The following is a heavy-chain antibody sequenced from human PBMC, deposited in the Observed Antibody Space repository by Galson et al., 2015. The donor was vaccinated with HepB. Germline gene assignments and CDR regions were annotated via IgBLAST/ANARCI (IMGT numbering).Heavy chain of an antibody. J-gene: IGHJ6*03. CDR3: AVVGATGGYMDV. CDR2: IIPIFGTA. Sequence: SVKVSCKASGGTFSSYAISWVRQAPGQGLEWMGGIIPIFGTANYAQKFQGRVTITADESTSTAYMELSSLRSEDTAVYYCAVVGATGGYMDVWGKGTTVTVSS. CDR1: GGTFSSYA. D-gene: IGHD1-26*01. V-gene: IGHV1-69*13.